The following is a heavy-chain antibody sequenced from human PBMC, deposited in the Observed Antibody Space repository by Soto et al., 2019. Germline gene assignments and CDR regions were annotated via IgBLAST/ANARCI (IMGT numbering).Heavy chain of an antibody. D-gene: IGHD3-10*01. Sequence: QVQLQESGPGLVKPSETLSLTCTVSGDSLTNYYCSWFRQPPGKGLEWIGYIMYSGYSAYNLSLKRRVTMSMDTSKTQFSLMLESVTATDTAVYYCARHVFGPLNGLVDVWGQGTTVIVSS. J-gene: IGHJ6*02. V-gene: IGHV4-59*08. CDR3: ARHVFGPLNGLVDV. CDR1: GDSLTNYY. CDR2: IMYSGYS.